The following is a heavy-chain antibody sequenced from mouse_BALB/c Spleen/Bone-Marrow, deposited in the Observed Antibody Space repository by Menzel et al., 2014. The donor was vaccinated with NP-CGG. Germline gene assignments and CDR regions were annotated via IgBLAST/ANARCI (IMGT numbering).Heavy chain of an antibody. J-gene: IGHJ3*01. D-gene: IGHD2-4*01. V-gene: IGHV7-3*02. CDR2: IRNKANGYTT. Sequence: EVNLVESGGGLVQPGGSLRLSCATSGFTFTDYYMSWVRQPPGKALEWLGFIRNKANGYTTEYSASVKGRFTISRDNSQSIHYLQMNTPRAEYSATYDCARYYYDFFAYWGQGTLVTVSA. CDR1: GFTFTDYY. CDR3: ARYYYDFFAY.